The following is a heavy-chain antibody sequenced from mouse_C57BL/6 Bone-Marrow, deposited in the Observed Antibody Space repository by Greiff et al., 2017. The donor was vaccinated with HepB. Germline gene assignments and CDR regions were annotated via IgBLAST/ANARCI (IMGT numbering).Heavy chain of an antibody. Sequence: EVQLQQSGPELVKPGASVKISCKASGYTFTDYYMNWVKQSHGKSLEWIGDINPNNGGTSYNQKFKGKATLTVDKSSSTAYMGLRSLTSEDSAVYYCARPYDYHWYFDVWGTGTTVTVSS. D-gene: IGHD2-4*01. CDR2: INPNNGGT. V-gene: IGHV1-26*01. J-gene: IGHJ1*03. CDR3: ARPYDYHWYFDV. CDR1: GYTFTDYY.